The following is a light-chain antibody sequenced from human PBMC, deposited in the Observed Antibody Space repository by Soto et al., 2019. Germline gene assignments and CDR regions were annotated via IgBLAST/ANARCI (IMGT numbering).Light chain of an antibody. CDR1: QSVTTN. CDR3: QQYAYWPET. CDR2: GAS. V-gene: IGKV3-15*01. J-gene: IGKJ1*01. Sequence: ELVMTQSQGSLSVSPGERATLSCRASQSVTTNLAGYQQKPGQAPRLLIYGASIRATGIPARFSGSGSGTEFTLTISSLQSEDFAVYYCQQYAYWPETFGQGTKVDI.